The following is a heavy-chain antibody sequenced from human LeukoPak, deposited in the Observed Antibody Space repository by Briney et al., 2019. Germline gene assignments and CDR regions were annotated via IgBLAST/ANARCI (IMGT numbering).Heavy chain of an antibody. CDR3: TRAWSGGSDAFDI. V-gene: IGHV1-8*01. J-gene: IGHJ3*02. D-gene: IGHD3-3*01. CDR2: MNPSSGNT. Sequence: ASVKVSCTASGYTATNYDINWVRRATGQGLEWMGWMNPSSGNTGYAQKFQDRVTMTWNTSITTAYMELSSLRSEDTAMYYCTRAWSGGSDAFDIWGQGTIVAVSS. CDR1: GYTATNYD.